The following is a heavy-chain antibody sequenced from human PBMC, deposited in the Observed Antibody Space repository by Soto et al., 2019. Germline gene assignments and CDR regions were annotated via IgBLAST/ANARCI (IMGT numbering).Heavy chain of an antibody. J-gene: IGHJ3*02. V-gene: IGHV3-33*01. CDR2: IWYDGSNK. CDR1: GFTFSSYG. D-gene: IGHD3-16*01. Sequence: GGSLRLSCAASGFTFSSYGMHWVRQAPGKGLEWVAVIWYDGSNKCYADSVKGRFTISRDNSKNTLYLQMNSLRAEDTAVYYCARDQNDYVWGGAFDIWAQGTMVTVSS. CDR3: ARDQNDYVWGGAFDI.